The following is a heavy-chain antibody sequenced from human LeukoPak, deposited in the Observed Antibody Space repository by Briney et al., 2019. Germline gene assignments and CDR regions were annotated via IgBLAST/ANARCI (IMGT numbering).Heavy chain of an antibody. Sequence: PGGSLRLSCAASGFTFSSYSMNWVRQAPGKGLEWVSYISSSSSTIYYADSVKGRFTISRDNAKNLLYLQMNSLRAEDTAVYYCARDRSNYVWMDVWGKGTTVTVSS. CDR3: ARDRSNYVWMDV. V-gene: IGHV3-48*01. D-gene: IGHD4-11*01. CDR1: GFTFSSYS. J-gene: IGHJ6*04. CDR2: ISSSSSTI.